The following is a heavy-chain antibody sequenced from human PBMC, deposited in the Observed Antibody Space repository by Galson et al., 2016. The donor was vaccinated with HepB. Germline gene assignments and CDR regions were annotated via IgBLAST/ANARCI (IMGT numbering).Heavy chain of an antibody. CDR2: ISYDGSNK. D-gene: IGHD5-18*01. J-gene: IGHJ4*02. V-gene: IGHV3-30-3*01. CDR3: ARVEDSGYTYGSPY. Sequence: SLRLSCAASGFTFSYYAMQWVRQAPGRGLDWVAVISYDGSNKYYADSVKGRFTISRDNFKNTLFLQMNSLRAEDTAVYYCARVEDSGYTYGSPYWSQGTLVTVSS. CDR1: GFTFSYYA.